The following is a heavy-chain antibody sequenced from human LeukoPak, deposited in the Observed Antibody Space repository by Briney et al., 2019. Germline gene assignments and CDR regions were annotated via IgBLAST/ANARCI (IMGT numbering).Heavy chain of an antibody. CDR3: AREPSGSYYNVPLNFDY. D-gene: IGHD3-10*01. J-gene: IGHJ4*02. CDR2: ISAYNGNT. V-gene: IGHV1-18*01. CDR1: GYTFTSYG. Sequence: ASVKVSCKASGYTFTSYGISWVRQAPGQGRGWMGWISAYNGNTNYAQKLQGRVTMTTDTSTSTAYMELRSLRSDDTAVYYCAREPSGSYYNVPLNFDYWGQGTLVTVSS.